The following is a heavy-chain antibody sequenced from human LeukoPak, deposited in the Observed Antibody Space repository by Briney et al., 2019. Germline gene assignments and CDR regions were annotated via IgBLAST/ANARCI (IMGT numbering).Heavy chain of an antibody. CDR2: MNPNSGNT. J-gene: IGHJ5*02. V-gene: IGHV1-8*01. Sequence: ASVKVSCKASGYTFTSYDINWVRQATGQGLEWMGWMNPNSGNTGYAQKFQGRVTMTRNTSISTAYMELSSLRSEDTAVYYRARGDDYVWGSYRYWFDPWGQGTLVTVSS. CDR1: GYTFTSYD. CDR3: ARGDDYVWGSYRYWFDP. D-gene: IGHD3-16*02.